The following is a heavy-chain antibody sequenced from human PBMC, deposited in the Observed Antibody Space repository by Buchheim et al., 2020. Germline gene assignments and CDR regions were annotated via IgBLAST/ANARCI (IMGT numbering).Heavy chain of an antibody. J-gene: IGHJ4*02. D-gene: IGHD1-26*01. CDR3: ARGNSGNYVDY. V-gene: IGHV3-48*04. CDR1: GFTFITYS. CDR2: ISCGSSII. Sequence: EVQLVESGGGLVQPGGSLRLSCAASGFTFITYSMNWVRQAPGKGLEWVSYISCGSSIIYYADSVKGRFTISRDNAKNSLYLPMNSLRAEDTAVYYCARGNSGNYVDYWGQGTL.